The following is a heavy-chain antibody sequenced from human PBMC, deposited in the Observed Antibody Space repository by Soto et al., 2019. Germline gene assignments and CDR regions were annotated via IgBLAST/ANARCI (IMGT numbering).Heavy chain of an antibody. D-gene: IGHD6-13*01. J-gene: IGHJ6*03. CDR1: GGSISGGGSY. Sequence: SETLSLTCTVSGGSISGGGSYWSWIRQRPGKGLEWIGYMNYSGSFYYNPSLKGRVMISADTSKNQFSLRLSSVTAADTAVYYCARGNGYSTSWYPPYYYYYYMDVWGKGTTVTVSS. CDR3: ARGNGYSTSWYPPYYYYYYMDV. V-gene: IGHV4-31*03. CDR2: MNYSGSF.